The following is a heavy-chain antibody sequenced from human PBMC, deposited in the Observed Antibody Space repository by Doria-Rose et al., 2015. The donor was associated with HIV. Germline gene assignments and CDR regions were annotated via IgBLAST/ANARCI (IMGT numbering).Heavy chain of an antibody. J-gene: IGHJ4*02. CDR2: IFYTGST. CDR3: ARVLSGTYDY. Sequence: VQLLESGPGPVKPSETLSPTCSVSGGSISHYYWSWIRQPPGKGLEYIGDIFYTGSTNCSPSLKSRVSISTDTSKNKFSLRLSSVTAADTAVYYCARVLSGTYDYWGQGTLVNVSS. CDR1: GGSISHYY. D-gene: IGHD1-26*01. V-gene: IGHV4-59*01.